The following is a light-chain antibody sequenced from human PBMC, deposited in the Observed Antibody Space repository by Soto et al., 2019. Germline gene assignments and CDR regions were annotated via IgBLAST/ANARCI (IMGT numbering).Light chain of an antibody. CDR3: QQTASAPPWT. Sequence: DIQMTQSPTSLSASVGDRVTISCRASQRIGTYLAWYQQKPGKAPRLLISGASSVQSGVPPRFSGSGSATDFILTISSLRLEDIATYYCQQTASAPPWTFGLGTKVEIK. V-gene: IGKV1-39*01. CDR2: GAS. J-gene: IGKJ1*01. CDR1: QRIGTY.